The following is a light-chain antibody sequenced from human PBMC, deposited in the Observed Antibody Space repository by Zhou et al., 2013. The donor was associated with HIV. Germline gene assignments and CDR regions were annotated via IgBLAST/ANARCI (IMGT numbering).Light chain of an antibody. CDR3: QQYGSSPWT. CDR1: QSVSSSY. V-gene: IGKV3-20*01. Sequence: ENVLTQSPGTLSLSPGERATLSCRASQSVSSSYLAWYQQKPGQPPRLLIYGASSRATGIPDRFSGSGSGTDFTLTISRLEPEDFAIYYCQQYGSSPWTFGQGTKVE. CDR2: GAS. J-gene: IGKJ1*01.